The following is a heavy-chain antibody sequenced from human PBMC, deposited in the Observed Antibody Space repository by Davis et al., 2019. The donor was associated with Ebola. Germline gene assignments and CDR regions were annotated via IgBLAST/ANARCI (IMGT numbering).Heavy chain of an antibody. V-gene: IGHV5-51*01. CDR2: IYPGDSDT. J-gene: IGHJ5*02. CDR3: ARVETYYDFRRLPRNWFDP. D-gene: IGHD3-3*01. Sequence: GESLKISCKTSGYTFTNYYIAWVRQMPGKGLEWMGIIYPGDSDTRYSPSFQGQVTISADKSITTAYLQWRSLKASDTAMYYCARVETYYDFRRLPRNWFDPWGQGTLVTVAS. CDR1: GYTFTNYY.